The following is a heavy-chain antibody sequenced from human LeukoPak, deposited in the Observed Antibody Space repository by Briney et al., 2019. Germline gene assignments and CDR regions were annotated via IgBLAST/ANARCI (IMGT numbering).Heavy chain of an antibody. CDR2: ISSSRSYI. CDR1: GFTFSSYS. V-gene: IGHV3-21*01. J-gene: IGHJ6*04. Sequence: GGSLRLSCAASGFTFSSYSMNWVRQAPGKGLEWVSSISSSRSYIYYADSVKGRFTISRDNAKNSLYLQMNSLRAEDTAVYYCARDWSGGMDVWGKGTTVTVSS. CDR3: ARDWSGGMDV.